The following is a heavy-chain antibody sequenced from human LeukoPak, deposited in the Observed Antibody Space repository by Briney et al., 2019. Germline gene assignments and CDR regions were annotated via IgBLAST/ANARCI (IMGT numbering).Heavy chain of an antibody. CDR1: GGSVSSGSYY. Sequence: SETLSLTCTVSGGSVSSGSYYCSWIRQPPGKGLEWIGYIYYSGSTNYNPSLKSRVTISVDTSKNQFSLKLSSVTAADTAVYYCARWQWLPYNWFDPWGQGTLVTVSS. CDR2: IYYSGST. CDR3: ARWQWLPYNWFDP. J-gene: IGHJ5*02. V-gene: IGHV4-61*01. D-gene: IGHD6-19*01.